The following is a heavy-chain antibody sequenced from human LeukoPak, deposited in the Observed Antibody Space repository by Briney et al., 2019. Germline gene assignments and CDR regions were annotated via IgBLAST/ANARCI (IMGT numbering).Heavy chain of an antibody. CDR3: ARGRLGGWFDP. V-gene: IGHV4-59*12. CDR2: IYYSGST. CDR1: GGSISSYY. Sequence: SETLSLTCTVSGGSISSYYWSWIRQPPGKGLEWIGYIYYSGSTNYNPSLKSRVTISVDTSKNQFSLKLSSVTAADTAVYYCARGRLGGWFDPWGQGTLVTVSS. D-gene: IGHD3-16*01. J-gene: IGHJ5*02.